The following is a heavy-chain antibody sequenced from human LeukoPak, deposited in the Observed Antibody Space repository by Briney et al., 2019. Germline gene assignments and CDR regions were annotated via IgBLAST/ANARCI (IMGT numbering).Heavy chain of an antibody. J-gene: IGHJ4*02. CDR2: ISSSGSTI. CDR1: GFTFSDYY. V-gene: IGHV3-11*01. CDR3: AKVPRNYYDSSGYYEDY. Sequence: PGGSLRLSCAASGFTFSDYYMSWIRQAPGKGLEWVSYISSSGSTIYYADSVKGRFTISRDNAKNSLYLQMNSLRAEDTAVYYCAKVPRNYYDSSGYYEDYWGQGTLVTVSS. D-gene: IGHD3-22*01.